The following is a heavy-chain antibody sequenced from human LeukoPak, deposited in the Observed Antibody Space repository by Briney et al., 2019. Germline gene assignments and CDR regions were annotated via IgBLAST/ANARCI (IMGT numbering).Heavy chain of an antibody. J-gene: IGHJ6*02. CDR2: IYPGDSDT. V-gene: IGHV5-51*01. D-gene: IGHD6-6*01. Sequence: GESLKISCKGSGYSFTSYWIGWVRQMPGKGLEWMGIIYPGDSDTRYSPSFQGQVTISADKSISTAYLQWSSLKAADTAMYYCARHGGSSKEDYYYDYGMDVWGQGTTVTVSS. CDR3: ARHGGSSKEDYYYDYGMDV. CDR1: GYSFTSYW.